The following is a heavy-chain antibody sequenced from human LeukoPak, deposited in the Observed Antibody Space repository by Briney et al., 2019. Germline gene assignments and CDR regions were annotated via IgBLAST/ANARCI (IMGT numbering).Heavy chain of an antibody. CDR3: AKDRIKGIVVVTAARDEYFQH. CDR1: GFTFSTYG. V-gene: IGHV3-64*02. J-gene: IGHJ1*01. D-gene: IGHD3-22*01. CDR2: ITGSGSRT. Sequence: PGGSLRLSCAASGFTFSTYGMHWVRQAPGKGLEYVSAITGSGSRTYYADSVKGRFTISRDNSKNTLYLQMNSPGAEDTAVYYCAKDRIKGIVVVTAARDEYFQHWGQGTLVTVSS.